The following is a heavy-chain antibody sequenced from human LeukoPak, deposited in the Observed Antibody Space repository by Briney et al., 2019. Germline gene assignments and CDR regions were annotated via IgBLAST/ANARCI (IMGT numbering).Heavy chain of an antibody. CDR3: ARVGSGSFDY. V-gene: IGHV4-59*01. CDR2: NYYSGST. Sequence: SETLSLTCTVSGGSISTYYWSWIRQSPGKGLEWIGYNYYSGSTIYNPSLKSRVTISVDTSKNQFSLNLSSATAADTAVYYCARVGSGSFDYWGQGTLVTVSS. J-gene: IGHJ4*02. CDR1: GGSISTYY. D-gene: IGHD3-10*01.